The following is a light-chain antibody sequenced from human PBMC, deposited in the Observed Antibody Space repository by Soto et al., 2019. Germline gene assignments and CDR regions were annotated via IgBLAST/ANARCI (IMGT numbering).Light chain of an antibody. J-gene: IGLJ3*02. CDR3: SSFTSTNTWV. Sequence: QSALPQPASVSGSPGQSITISCTGTSSDVGGYNYVSWYQQYPGKAPKLLIYEVSNRPSGVSSRFSGSKSGNTASLTISGLQAVDEGDYYCSSFTSTNTWVFGVGTKLTVL. CDR2: EVS. V-gene: IGLV2-14*01. CDR1: SSDVGGYNY.